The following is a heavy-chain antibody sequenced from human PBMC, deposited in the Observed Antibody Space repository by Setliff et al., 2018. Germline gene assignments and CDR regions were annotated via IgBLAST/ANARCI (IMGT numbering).Heavy chain of an antibody. Sequence: SETLSLTCTVSGGSVGSDFSYWTWIRQPAGKGLEWTGQIYTTWSTNYNPSLKSRVTISLDASKNEFSLRLTSVTAADAAVYFCARDGCNSTSCYGYYMDVWAKGPRSPSP. J-gene: IGHJ6*03. CDR1: GGSVGSDFSY. V-gene: IGHV4-61*09. CDR2: IYTTWST. CDR3: ARDGCNSTSCYGYYMDV. D-gene: IGHD2-2*01.